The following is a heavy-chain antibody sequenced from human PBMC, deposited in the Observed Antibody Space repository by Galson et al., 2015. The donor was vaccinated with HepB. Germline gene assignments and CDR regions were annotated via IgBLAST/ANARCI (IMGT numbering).Heavy chain of an antibody. Sequence: SVKVSCKASGYTFTSYGISWVRQAPGQGLEWMGWISAYNGNTNYAQKLQGRVTMTTDTSTSTAYMELRSLRSDDTAVYYCAAWRELQYYFDYWGQGTLVTVSS. J-gene: IGHJ4*02. V-gene: IGHV1-18*01. CDR3: AAWRELQYYFDY. D-gene: IGHD1-26*01. CDR2: ISAYNGNT. CDR1: GYTFTSYG.